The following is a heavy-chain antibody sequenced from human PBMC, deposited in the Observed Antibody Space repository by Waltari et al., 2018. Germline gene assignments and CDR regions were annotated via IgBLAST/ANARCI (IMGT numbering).Heavy chain of an antibody. CDR1: GFTFSTYD. J-gene: IGHJ4*01. V-gene: IGHV3-23*01. Sequence: EVQLLESGGGLEQPGGSSRLSCVASGFTFSTYDMGWVRQVPGKGLESVSGISNIGVSVEYADSVKGRFTISRDNSKNMLYLQMNSLRVEDTAIYYCVKAKFAYWGRGTLVTVSS. CDR3: VKAKFAY. CDR2: ISNIGVSV.